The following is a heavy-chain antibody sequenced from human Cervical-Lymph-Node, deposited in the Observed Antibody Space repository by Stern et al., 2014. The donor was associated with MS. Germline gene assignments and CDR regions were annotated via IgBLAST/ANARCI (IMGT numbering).Heavy chain of an antibody. CDR1: GFSFSDHA. Sequence: VQLVQSGGGVVQPGRSLRLSCEGSGFSFSDHAMHWVRQAPGKGLEWVALISYDGSNEYYADSVKGRFTISRDNFKNSVFLHMNILRADDTAVYYCASRGYCIRTSCFYFDSWGQGALVTVSS. J-gene: IGHJ4*02. V-gene: IGHV3-30*04. D-gene: IGHD2-2*01. CDR2: ISYDGSNE. CDR3: ASRGYCIRTSCFYFDS.